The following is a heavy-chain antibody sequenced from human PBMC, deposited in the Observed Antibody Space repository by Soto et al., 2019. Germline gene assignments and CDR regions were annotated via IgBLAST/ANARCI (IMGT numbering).Heavy chain of an antibody. D-gene: IGHD6-13*01. Sequence: SETLSLTCTVSGGSISSGGYYWSWIRQHPGKGLEWIGYIYYSGSTYYNPSLKSRVTISVDTSKNQFSLKLSSVTAADTAVYYCARVTSSWSVVYFDYWGQGTLVTVSS. CDR1: GGSISSGGYY. CDR3: ARVTSSWSVVYFDY. J-gene: IGHJ4*02. V-gene: IGHV4-31*03. CDR2: IYYSGST.